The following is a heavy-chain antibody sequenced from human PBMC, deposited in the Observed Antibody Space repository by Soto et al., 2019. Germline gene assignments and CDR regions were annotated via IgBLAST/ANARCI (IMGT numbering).Heavy chain of an antibody. CDR1: GFTLSIYS. CDR3: ARPYSSRWSIYYGMDV. J-gene: IGHJ6*02. CDR2: ISSSSSII. Sequence: EVQLVESGGGLVQPGGSLRLPCAPSGFTLSIYSMNWVRQAPGKGLEWISYISSSSSIIYYADSVKGRFTISRDNAKNSLYLQMNILRDEDTAVYYCARPYSSRWSIYYGMDVWGQGTTVTVSS. D-gene: IGHD6-13*01. V-gene: IGHV3-48*02.